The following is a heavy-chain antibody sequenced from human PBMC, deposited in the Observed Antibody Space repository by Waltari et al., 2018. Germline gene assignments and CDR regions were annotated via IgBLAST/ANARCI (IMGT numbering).Heavy chain of an antibody. Sequence: QVQLQESGPGLVKPSQTLSLTCTVSGGSISSVSYYWGWIRQPAGKGLEWIGRMYTSGTTEYNPSLKSRVTISVDTSKNQFSLKLTSVTAADTALYYCAREFDSWGQGTLVTVSS. J-gene: IGHJ4*02. V-gene: IGHV4-61*02. CDR3: AREFDS. CDR1: GGSISSVSYY. CDR2: MYTSGTT.